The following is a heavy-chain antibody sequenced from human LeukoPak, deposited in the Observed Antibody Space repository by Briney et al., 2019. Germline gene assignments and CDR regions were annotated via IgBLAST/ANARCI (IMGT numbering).Heavy chain of an antibody. D-gene: IGHD1-7*01. J-gene: IGHJ5*02. CDR1: GLTFSSYG. CDR2: ISGSGGST. CDR3: AKEWTSAAGTASWFDP. Sequence: PGGSLRLSCAASGLTFSSYGMSWVRQAPGKWLEWVSAISGSGGSTYYADSVKGRFIISRDNSKNTLYLQMNSLRAEDTAVYYCAKEWTSAAGTASWFDPWGQGTLVTVSS. V-gene: IGHV3-23*01.